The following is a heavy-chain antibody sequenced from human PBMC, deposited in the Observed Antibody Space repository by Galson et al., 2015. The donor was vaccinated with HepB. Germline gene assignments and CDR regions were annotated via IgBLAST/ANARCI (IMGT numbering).Heavy chain of an antibody. CDR2: IYSGGST. CDR1: GITVSSNY. CDR3: ARSGGGWSARAFDI. D-gene: IGHD6-19*01. Sequence: LRLSCAVSGITVSSNYMNWVRQAPGKGLEWVSVIYSGGSTYYADSVKGRFTISRDNSKSTLYLQMNSLRAEDTAVYYCARSGGGWSARAFDIWGQGTMVTVSS. V-gene: IGHV3-66*01. J-gene: IGHJ3*02.